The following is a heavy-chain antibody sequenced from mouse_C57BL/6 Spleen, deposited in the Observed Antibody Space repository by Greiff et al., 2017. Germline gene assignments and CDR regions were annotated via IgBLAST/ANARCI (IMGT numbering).Heavy chain of an antibody. V-gene: IGHV1-50*01. D-gene: IGHD1-1*02. CDR2: IDPSDSYT. CDR3: AKGSLEY. CDR1: GYTFTSYW. J-gene: IGHJ2*01. Sequence: QVQLQQPGAELVKPGASVKLSCKASGYTFTSYWMQWVKQRPGQGLEWIGEIDPSDSYTNYNQKFKGKATLTVDTSSSTAYMQLSSLTSEDSAVYYCAKGSLEYWGQGTTLTVSS.